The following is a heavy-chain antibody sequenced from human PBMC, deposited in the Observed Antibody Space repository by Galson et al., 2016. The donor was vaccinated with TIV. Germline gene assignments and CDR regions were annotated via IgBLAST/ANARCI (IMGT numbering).Heavy chain of an antibody. D-gene: IGHD4-17*01. CDR1: GFRFFDFE. V-gene: IGHV3-23*01. Sequence: SLRLSCAAAGFRFFDFEMSWVRQAPGKGLEWVSGISAGATNTYYADSVGGRFTISRDNSNNILYLQMDRLQFEDTAVYFCAKDRGHYEALDSWGQGTLITVSS. CDR3: AKDRGHYEALDS. J-gene: IGHJ4*02. CDR2: ISAGATNT.